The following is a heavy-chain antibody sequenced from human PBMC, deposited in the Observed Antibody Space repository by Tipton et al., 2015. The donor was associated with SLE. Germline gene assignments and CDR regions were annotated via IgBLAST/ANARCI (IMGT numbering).Heavy chain of an antibody. CDR3: ARSMLTTKRVFDY. J-gene: IGHJ4*02. CDR2: IHTSGST. V-gene: IGHV4-4*07. Sequence: GLVKPSETLSLTCNVSGGSIGSYYWTCLRQPAGKGLEWIGRIHTSGSTNYNPSLKGRVTMSVDTSKNQFSLSVNSVTAADTAVYYCARSMLTTKRVFDYWGQGTLVTVSS. D-gene: IGHD3-16*01. CDR1: GGSIGSYY.